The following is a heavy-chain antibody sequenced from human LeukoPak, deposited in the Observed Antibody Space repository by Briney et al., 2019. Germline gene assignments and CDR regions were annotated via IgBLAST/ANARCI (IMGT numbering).Heavy chain of an antibody. D-gene: IGHD3-16*01. J-gene: IGHJ6*03. CDR3: ARRGGGRDYYYIDV. V-gene: IGHV5-51*01. Sequence: GESLKIPCKGSGYIFPNYWLGWVRQKPGKGLEWMGFIYAGDSDTTYSPSFQGQVTISADKSINTVYLQWSNLKASDTATYYCARRGGGRDYYYIDVWGKGTTVTVSS. CDR1: GYIFPNYW. CDR2: IYAGDSDT.